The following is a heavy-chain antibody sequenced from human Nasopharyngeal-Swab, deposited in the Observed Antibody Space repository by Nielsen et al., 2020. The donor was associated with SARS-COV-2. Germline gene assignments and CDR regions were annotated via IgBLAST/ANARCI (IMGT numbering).Heavy chain of an antibody. Sequence: SETLSLTCAVSGGSISSSNWWSWVRQPPGKGLEWIGEIYHSGSTNYNPSLKSRVTISVDTSKNQFSLKLSSVTAADTAVYYCARQELELALRWFDPWGQGTLVTVSS. D-gene: IGHD1-7*01. CDR2: IYHSGST. CDR3: ARQELELALRWFDP. CDR1: GGSISSSNW. J-gene: IGHJ5*02. V-gene: IGHV4-4*02.